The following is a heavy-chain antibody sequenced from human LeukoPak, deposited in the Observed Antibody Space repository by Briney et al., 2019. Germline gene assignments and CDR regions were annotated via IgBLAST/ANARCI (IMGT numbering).Heavy chain of an antibody. V-gene: IGHV3-7*03. J-gene: IGHJ4*02. D-gene: IGHD6-19*01. Sequence: GGSLRLSCAASGFTFRKYWMAWVRQAPGQGLEWVATIAASGDDRAYEDSLKGRFTIFRDNAKNSLSLQIDSLRAEDTALYYCARDKSYSAVAGTSPLYWGQGTLVTVSS. CDR3: ARDKSYSAVAGTSPLY. CDR1: GFTFRKYW. CDR2: IAASGDDR.